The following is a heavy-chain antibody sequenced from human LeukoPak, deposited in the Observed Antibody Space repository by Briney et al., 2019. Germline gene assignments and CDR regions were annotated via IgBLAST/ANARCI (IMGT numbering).Heavy chain of an antibody. CDR3: AREGIAARLTYYYYYMDV. CDR2: IYTSGST. J-gene: IGHJ6*03. CDR1: GGSISSGSYY. V-gene: IGHV4-61*02. Sequence: SETLSLTCTVSGGSISSGSYYRSWIRQPAEKGLEWIGRIYTSGSTNYNPSLKSRVTISVDTSKNQFSLKLSSVTAADTAVYYCAREGIAARLTYYYYYMDVWGKGTTVTVSS. D-gene: IGHD6-6*01.